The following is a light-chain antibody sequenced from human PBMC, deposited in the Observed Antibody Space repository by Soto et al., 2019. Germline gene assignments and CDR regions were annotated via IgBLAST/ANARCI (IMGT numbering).Light chain of an antibody. CDR1: QSVTSNY. CDR3: QQYDSSPIT. J-gene: IGKJ5*01. CDR2: GAS. V-gene: IGKV3-20*01. Sequence: EIVLTHSPGTLSLSPGERATLSCRVSQSVTSNYLAWYSQKPGQAPRLLIYGASSRVTGIPDRFSGSGSGTDFTLTISRLEPEDFAMYYCQQYDSSPITFGQGTRLEIK.